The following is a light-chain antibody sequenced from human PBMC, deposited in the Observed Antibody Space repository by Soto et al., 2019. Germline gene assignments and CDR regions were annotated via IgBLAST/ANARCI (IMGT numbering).Light chain of an antibody. V-gene: IGLV4-69*01. J-gene: IGLJ2*01. Sequence: QPVLTQSPSASASLGASVKLTCTLSSGHSSYAIAWHQQQPEKGPRYVMKVNSDGSHSKGDGIPDRFSGSSSGAERYLTISSLQSEDEADYYCQTWGTGIVVFGGGTKVTVL. CDR3: QTWGTGIVV. CDR2: VNSDGSH. CDR1: SGHSSYA.